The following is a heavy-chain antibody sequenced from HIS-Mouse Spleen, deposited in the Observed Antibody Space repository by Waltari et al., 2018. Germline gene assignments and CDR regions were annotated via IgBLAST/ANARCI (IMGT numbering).Heavy chain of an antibody. D-gene: IGHD6-13*01. CDR2: IDFRGST. CDR1: GGSISSSSYY. V-gene: IGHV4-39*07. J-gene: IGHJ2*01. CDR3: AREIPYSSSWYDWYFDL. Sequence: QLQLQESGPGLVKPSETLSLTCTVSGGSISSSSYYRGWIRQPPGKGLEWIGCIDFRGSTYYNPSLKSRVTISVDTSKNQFSLKLSSVTAADTAVYYCAREIPYSSSWYDWYFDLWGRGTLVTVSS.